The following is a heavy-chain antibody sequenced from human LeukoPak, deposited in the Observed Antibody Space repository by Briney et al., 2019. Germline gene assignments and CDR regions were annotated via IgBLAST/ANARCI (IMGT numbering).Heavy chain of an antibody. CDR2: ISSNSRYR. Sequence: PGGSLRLSCAASGFTFSTYSMNWVRQAPGKGLEWVSSISSNSRYRYYADSMRGRFTISRDNAKNSLYLQMNSLKPEDTAVYYCARVAQAAAFDSWGQGTLVTVSS. CDR3: ARVAQAAAFDS. V-gene: IGHV3-21*06. D-gene: IGHD6-13*01. CDR1: GFTFSTYS. J-gene: IGHJ4*02.